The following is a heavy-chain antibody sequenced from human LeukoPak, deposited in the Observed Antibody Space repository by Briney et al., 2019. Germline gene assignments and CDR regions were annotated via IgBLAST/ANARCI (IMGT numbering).Heavy chain of an antibody. CDR3: ARADYYETSGPFGY. J-gene: IGHJ4*02. V-gene: IGHV3-21*01. Sequence: GGPLRLSCAGPGSTFSSHGLNWVRKAPGKGLGWVSFISYNSSYTYYAYSVKGRFTISRDNAKNSLYLQMNSLRAEDTAVYYCARADYYETSGPFGYWGQGTLVIVPS. D-gene: IGHD3-22*01. CDR1: GSTFSSHG. CDR2: ISYNSSYT.